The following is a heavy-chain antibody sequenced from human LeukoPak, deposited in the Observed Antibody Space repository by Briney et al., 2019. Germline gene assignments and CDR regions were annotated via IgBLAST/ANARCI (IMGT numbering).Heavy chain of an antibody. V-gene: IGHV3-53*01. CDR3: ARGPAGYN. J-gene: IGHJ4*02. CDR1: GFTVSSNH. Sequence: PLGVLRLSCAASGFTVSSNHMSWVRQAPGKGLEWVSVIYSGGSTDYADSVKGRFTISRDNLKNTLYLQMNSLRAEDTAVYYCARGPAGYNWGQGTLVTFSS. CDR2: IYSGGST. D-gene: IGHD1-1*01.